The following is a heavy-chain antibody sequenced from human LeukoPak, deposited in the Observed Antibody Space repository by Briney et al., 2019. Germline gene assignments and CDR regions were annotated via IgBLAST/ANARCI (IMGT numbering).Heavy chain of an antibody. CDR1: EFTFSNYA. Sequence: GGSLRLSCAASEFTFSNYAMNWVRQAPGKGLEWVSGISGGGGSTYYADSVRGRFTLSRENSKNTLYLQMNSLRADDTAVYYCARNRGATGYYWFDYWGQGALVTVSS. CDR2: ISGGGGST. CDR3: ARNRGATGYYWFDY. J-gene: IGHJ4*02. V-gene: IGHV3-23*01. D-gene: IGHD3-9*01.